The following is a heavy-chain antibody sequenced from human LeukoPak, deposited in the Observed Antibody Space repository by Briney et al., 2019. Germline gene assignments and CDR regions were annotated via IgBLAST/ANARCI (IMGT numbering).Heavy chain of an antibody. CDR3: ARGWSKYSSSWFGY. CDR2: INPNSGGT. V-gene: IGHV1-2*02. J-gene: IGHJ4*02. CDR1: GYTFTGYY. Sequence: GASVEVSCKASGYTFTGYYMHWVRQAPGQGLEWMGWINPNSGGTNYAQKFQGRVTMTRDTSISTAYMELSRLRSDDTAVYYCARGWSKYSSSWFGYWGQGTLVTVSS. D-gene: IGHD6-13*01.